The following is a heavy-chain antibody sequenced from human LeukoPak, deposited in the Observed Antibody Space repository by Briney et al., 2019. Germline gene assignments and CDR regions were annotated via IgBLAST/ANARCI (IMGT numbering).Heavy chain of an antibody. D-gene: IGHD6-13*01. Sequence: GGSLRLSCAASGFTFSDYTMNWVRQAPGKGLEWVSSIIGSGSYIYYADSVKGRFTISRDNARNSLYLQMNSLRAEDMAVYYCARGVSSSWALDCWGQGTLVPVSS. V-gene: IGHV3-21*01. CDR1: GFTFSDYT. CDR2: IIGSGSYI. CDR3: ARGVSSSWALDC. J-gene: IGHJ4*02.